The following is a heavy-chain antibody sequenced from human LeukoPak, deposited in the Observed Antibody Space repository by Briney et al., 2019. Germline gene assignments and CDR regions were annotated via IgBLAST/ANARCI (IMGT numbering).Heavy chain of an antibody. CDR1: GFTFSSYS. CDR3: AKNSGAGFYFYMDV. J-gene: IGHJ6*03. CDR2: INWNGGST. D-gene: IGHD3-10*01. V-gene: IGHV3-20*01. Sequence: GGSLRLSCAASGFTFSSYSMNWVRQAPGKGLEWVSGINWNGGSTGYADSVKGRFTISRDNAKNSLYLQMNSLRAEDTALYHCAKNSGAGFYFYMDVWGKGITVTISS.